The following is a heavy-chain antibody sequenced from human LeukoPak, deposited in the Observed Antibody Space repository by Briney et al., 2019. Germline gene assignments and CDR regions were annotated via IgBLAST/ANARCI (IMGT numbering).Heavy chain of an antibody. CDR2: ISGSGGST. Sequence: PGGTLRLSCAASGFTFSSYGMSWVRQAPGKGLEWVSAISGSGGSTYYADSVKGRFTISRDNSKNTLYLQMNSLRAEDTAVYYCARVRPITIFGVVIPYYYYYMDVWGKGTTVTVSS. J-gene: IGHJ6*03. CDR3: ARVRPITIFGVVIPYYYYYMDV. V-gene: IGHV3-23*01. CDR1: GFTFSSYG. D-gene: IGHD3-3*01.